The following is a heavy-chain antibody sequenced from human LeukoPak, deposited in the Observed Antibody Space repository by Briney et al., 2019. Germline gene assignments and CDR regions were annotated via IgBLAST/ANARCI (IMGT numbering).Heavy chain of an antibody. CDR1: GFTFSNYI. Sequence: PGGSLRLSCAASGFTFSNYIMNWVRQAPGKGLECVSYISSSGGTIYYADSVKGRFTISRDNAKNSLYLQMNSLRVEDTAVYYCARDDGYTSSWSFDYWGQGILVTVSS. J-gene: IGHJ4*02. V-gene: IGHV3-48*04. CDR3: ARDDGYTSSWSFDY. CDR2: ISSSGGTI. D-gene: IGHD6-13*01.